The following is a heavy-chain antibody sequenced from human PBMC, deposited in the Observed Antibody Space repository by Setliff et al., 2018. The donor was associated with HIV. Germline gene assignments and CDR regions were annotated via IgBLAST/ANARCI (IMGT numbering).Heavy chain of an antibody. Sequence: PSETLSPTCAVFGESSNNDAWTWIRQPPGKGLEWIGDVSTIGETTYSQSLKDRVTISIDTSNHHFSLKMNSVTVADTAVYYRARVIRGVYFYDGTGYYYFDDWGQGALVTVSS. V-gene: IGHV4-34*01. CDR3: ARVIRGVYFYDGTGYYYFDD. CDR1: GESSNNDA. D-gene: IGHD3-10*01. CDR2: VSTIGET. J-gene: IGHJ4*02.